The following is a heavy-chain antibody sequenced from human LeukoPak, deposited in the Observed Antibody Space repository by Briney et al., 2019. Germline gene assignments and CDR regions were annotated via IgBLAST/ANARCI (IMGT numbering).Heavy chain of an antibody. Sequence: GASVTVSCTASGGTFSIYAISWVRQAPGQGLEWMGGIIPIFGTANYAQKFQGRVTITADESTSTAYMELSSLRSEDTAVYYCARSLAATRGRYFQHWGQGTLVTVSS. CDR3: ARSLAATRGRYFQH. D-gene: IGHD2-15*01. CDR1: GGTFSIYA. CDR2: IIPIFGTA. V-gene: IGHV1-69*13. J-gene: IGHJ1*01.